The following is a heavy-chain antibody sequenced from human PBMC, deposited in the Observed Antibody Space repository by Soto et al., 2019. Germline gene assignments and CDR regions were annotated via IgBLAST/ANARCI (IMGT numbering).Heavy chain of an antibody. J-gene: IGHJ6*03. D-gene: IGHD5-12*01. V-gene: IGHV1-69*02. CDR1: GGTFNSYT. CDR3: ARLALYSANENHYYYMDV. CDR2: IIPILGIT. Sequence: VQLIQTGAEVRKPESSVKVYCEASGGTFNSYTISWVRQAPGQGLEWMGRIIPILGITNYAQKVQGRVTITADRSTSTAYVGLDSLRSEDTAVYYCARLALYSANENHYYYMDVWGKGTTVTVSS.